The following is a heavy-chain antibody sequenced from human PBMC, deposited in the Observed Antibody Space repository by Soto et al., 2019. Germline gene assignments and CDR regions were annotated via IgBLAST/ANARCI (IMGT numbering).Heavy chain of an antibody. J-gene: IGHJ6*03. CDR1: GGSFSGYY. CDR3: ARGPRRLYGSGSPTLRYYYYMDV. CDR2: INHSGST. Sequence: SETLSLTCAVYGGSFSGYYWSWIRQPPGKGLEWIGEINHSGSTNYNPSLKSRVTISVDTSRNQFSLKLSSVTAADTAVYYCARGPRRLYGSGSPTLRYYYYMDVWGKGTTVTVSS. D-gene: IGHD3-10*01. V-gene: IGHV4-34*01.